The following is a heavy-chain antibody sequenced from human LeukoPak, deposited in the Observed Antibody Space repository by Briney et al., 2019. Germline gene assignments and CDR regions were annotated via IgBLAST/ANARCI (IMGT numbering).Heavy chain of an antibody. CDR3: ARGGTPGYSSGRIDY. CDR1: GFTFSSYA. D-gene: IGHD6-19*01. CDR2: IYSAGNT. V-gene: IGHV3-53*04. J-gene: IGHJ4*02. Sequence: GGSLRLSCAASGFTFSSYAMHWVRQAPGKGLEWVSVIYSAGNTYYADSVKGRFTISRHNSENTLYLHMNSLRVEDTAVYFCARGGTPGYSSGRIDYWGQGTLDTVSS.